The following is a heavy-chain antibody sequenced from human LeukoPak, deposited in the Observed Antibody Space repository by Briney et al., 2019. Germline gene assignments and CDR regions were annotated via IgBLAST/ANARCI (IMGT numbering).Heavy chain of an antibody. D-gene: IGHD3-10*01. CDR2: IYYSGST. CDR3: ARTYYYGSGSYYHDY. CDR1: GGSISSYY. Sequence: SETLSLTCTVSGGSISSYYWSWIRQPPGKGLEWIGCIYYSGSTNYNPSLKSRVTISVDTSKNQFSLKLSSVTAADTAVYYCARTYYYGSGSYYHDYWGQGTLVTVSS. V-gene: IGHV4-59*08. J-gene: IGHJ4*02.